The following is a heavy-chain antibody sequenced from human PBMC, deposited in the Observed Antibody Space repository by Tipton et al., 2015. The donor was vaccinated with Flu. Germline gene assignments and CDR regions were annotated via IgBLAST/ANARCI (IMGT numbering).Heavy chain of an antibody. J-gene: IGHJ6*02. D-gene: IGHD1-26*01. CDR3: AKDDRGAGPFYNGMDV. V-gene: IGHV4-59*12. CDR2: ISYNGSP. CDR1: GASISNFC. Sequence: LRLSCSVSGASISNFCLSWIRQPPGKGLEWIAYISYNGSPNYHPSLKSRLTISVNTSKNEFSLSLTSVTGADTAVYYCAKDDRGAGPFYNGMDVWGQGTAVTVSS.